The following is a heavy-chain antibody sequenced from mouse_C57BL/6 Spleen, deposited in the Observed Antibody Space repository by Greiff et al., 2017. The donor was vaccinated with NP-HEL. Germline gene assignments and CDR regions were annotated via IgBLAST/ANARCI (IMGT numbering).Heavy chain of an antibody. J-gene: IGHJ2*01. CDR3: AREVAVVAPFDY. CDR2: IYPRSGNT. D-gene: IGHD1-1*01. CDR1: GYTFTSYG. V-gene: IGHV1-81*01. Sequence: QVQLKQSGAELARPGASVKLSCKASGYTFTSYGISWVKQRTGQGLEWIGEIYPRSGNTYYNEKFKGKATLTADKSSSTAYMELRSLTSEDSAVYFCAREVAVVAPFDYWGQGTTLTVSS.